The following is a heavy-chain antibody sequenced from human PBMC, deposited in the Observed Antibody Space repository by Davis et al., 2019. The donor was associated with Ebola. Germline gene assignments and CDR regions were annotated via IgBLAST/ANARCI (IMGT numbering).Heavy chain of an antibody. CDR2: INAGNGNT. V-gene: IGHV1-3*01. J-gene: IGHJ4*02. CDR3: ARDLTVRGIAAAGSGY. Sequence: ASVKVSCKASGYTFTSYAMHWVRQAPGQRLEWMGWINAGNGNTTYSQKFQGRVTITRDTSASTAYMELSSLRSEDTAVYYCARDLTVRGIAAAGSGYWGQGTLVTVSS. D-gene: IGHD6-13*01. CDR1: GYTFTSYA.